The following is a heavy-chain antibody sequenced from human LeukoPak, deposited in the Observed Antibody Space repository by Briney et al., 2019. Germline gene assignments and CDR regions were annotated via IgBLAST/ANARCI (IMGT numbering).Heavy chain of an antibody. V-gene: IGHV3-30*01. CDR3: ARPHVEEWELPPFEY. Sequence: GGSLRLSCAASGFTFSRYAMHWVRQAPGRVLEWVAVISYDGSDKYYADSVKGRFTISRDNSKNTLSLQMNSLRAEDTAVYYCARPHVEEWELPPFEYWGQGTLVTVSS. D-gene: IGHD1-26*01. CDR2: ISYDGSDK. J-gene: IGHJ4*02. CDR1: GFTFSRYA.